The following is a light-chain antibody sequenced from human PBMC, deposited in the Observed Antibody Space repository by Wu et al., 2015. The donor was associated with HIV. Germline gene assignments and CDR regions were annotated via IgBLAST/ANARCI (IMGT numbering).Light chain of an antibody. CDR2: GAS. CDR3: QQYNNWPPYS. Sequence: EIVMTQSPATLSVSPGEGVTLSCRASQSVNSYLAWYQQTPGQAPRLLIYGASTRATGVPARFSGSGSGTQFTLTITNVQSADSAVYYCQQYNNWPPYSFGQGTKLEIK. V-gene: IGKV3-15*01. CDR1: QSVNSY. J-gene: IGKJ2*03.